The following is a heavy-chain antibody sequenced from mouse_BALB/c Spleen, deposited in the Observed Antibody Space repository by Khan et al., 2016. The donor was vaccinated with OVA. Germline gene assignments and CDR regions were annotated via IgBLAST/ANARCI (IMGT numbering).Heavy chain of an antibody. CDR1: GFTFSSYA. CDR3: QRNNAMDY. V-gene: IGHV5-6-5*01. CDR2: ISSGGSI. J-gene: IGHJ4*01. Sequence: EVELVESGGGLVKPGGSLKLSCAASGFTFSSYAMSWVRQTPEKRLVWVAFISSGGSIYYPYSVKGRFTISRDNARNILYLQMSSLRSKETAMYYCQRNNAMDYWGQGSSVTVSS.